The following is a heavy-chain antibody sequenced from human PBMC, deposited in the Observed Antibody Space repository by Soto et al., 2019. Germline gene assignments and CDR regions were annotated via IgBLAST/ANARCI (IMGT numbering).Heavy chain of an antibody. CDR1: GGSISSSSYY. D-gene: IGHD3-3*01. V-gene: IGHV4-39*01. Sequence: NPSETLSLTCTVSGGSISSSSYYWGWIRQPPGKGLEWIGSIYYSGSTYYNPSLKSRVTISVDTSKNQFSLKLSSVTAADTAVYYCAGQPVLRFLEWLLYRFDYWGQGTLVTXSS. J-gene: IGHJ4*02. CDR2: IYYSGST. CDR3: AGQPVLRFLEWLLYRFDY.